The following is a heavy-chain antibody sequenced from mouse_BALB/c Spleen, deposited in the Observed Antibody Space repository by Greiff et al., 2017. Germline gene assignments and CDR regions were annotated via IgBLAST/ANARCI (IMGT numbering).Heavy chain of an antibody. CDR1: GFSLPRYS. CDR3: ARNYSWDVGAMDY. Sequence: VQVVESGPGLVAPSQSLSITCTASGFSLPRYSVHWVRQPPGKGLEWLGMIWGGGSTDYNSALKSSLSISKDNSKSKVFLKMNSLQTDDTAMYYCARNYSWDVGAMDYWGQGTSVTVSS. V-gene: IGHV2-6-4*01. D-gene: IGHD4-1*01. CDR2: IWGGGST. J-gene: IGHJ4*01.